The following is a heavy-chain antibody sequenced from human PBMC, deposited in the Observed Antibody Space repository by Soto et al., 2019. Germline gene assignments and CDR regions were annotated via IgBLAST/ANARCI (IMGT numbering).Heavy chain of an antibody. CDR3: AKDGLAYSSGWTPNYFDY. J-gene: IGHJ4*02. CDR2: ISYDGMNK. Sequence: QVQLVESGGGVVQPGRSLRVSCAASGFTFSSYGMHWVRQAPGKGLEWVAVISYDGMNKDYADSVKGRFTISRDNSKNKLYLQMNSLRGEDTAVYYCAKDGLAYSSGWTPNYFDYWGQGTLVTVSS. V-gene: IGHV3-30*18. D-gene: IGHD6-19*01. CDR1: GFTFSSYG.